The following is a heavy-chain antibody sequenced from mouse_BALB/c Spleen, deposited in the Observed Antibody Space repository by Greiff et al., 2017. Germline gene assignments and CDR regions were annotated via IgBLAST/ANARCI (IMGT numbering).Heavy chain of an antibody. V-gene: IGHV14-3*02. CDR3: ARGVPMDY. CDR2: IDPANGNT. Sequence: EVQRVESGAELVKPGASVKLSCTASGFNIKDTYMHWVKQRPEQGLEWIGRIDPANGNTKYDPKFQGKATITADTSSNTAYLQLSSLTSEDTAVYYCARGVPMDYWGQGTSVTVSS. CDR1: GFNIKDTY. D-gene: IGHD2-14*01. J-gene: IGHJ4*01.